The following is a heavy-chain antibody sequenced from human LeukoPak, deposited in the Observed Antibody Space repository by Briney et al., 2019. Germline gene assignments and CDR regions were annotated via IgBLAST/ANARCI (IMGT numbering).Heavy chain of an antibody. CDR3: ARGRRARWYFDY. J-gene: IGHJ4*02. V-gene: IGHV4-34*01. D-gene: IGHD3-10*01. Sequence: SETLSLTCAVYGGSFSGYYWSWIRQPPGKGLEWIGEINHSGNTNYNPSLKSRVTISVDTSKNQFSLKLSSVTAADTAVYYCARGRRARWYFDYWGQGTLVTVSS. CDR1: GGSFSGYY. CDR2: INHSGNT.